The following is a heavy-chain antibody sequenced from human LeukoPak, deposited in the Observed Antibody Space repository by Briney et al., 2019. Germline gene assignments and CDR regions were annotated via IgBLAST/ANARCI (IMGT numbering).Heavy chain of an antibody. Sequence: GGSLRLSCAASGFTLRSYCMHWVRQAPGKGLEWVADILYDGSNKYYADSVKGRLTISRDNSKNTLYLQMNSLRAEDTAVYYCAKDLQLLALGDYYYGMDVWGKGTTVTVSS. CDR1: GFTLRSYC. V-gene: IGHV3-30*18. CDR3: AKDLQLLALGDYYYGMDV. CDR2: ILYDGSNK. J-gene: IGHJ6*04. D-gene: IGHD2-2*01.